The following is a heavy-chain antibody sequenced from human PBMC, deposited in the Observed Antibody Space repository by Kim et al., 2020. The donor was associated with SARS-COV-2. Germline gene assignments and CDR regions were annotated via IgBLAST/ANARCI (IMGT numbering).Heavy chain of an antibody. CDR3: ARDGEQCYVLDY. CDR2: ISYDGSNK. V-gene: IGHV3-30-3*01. Sequence: GGSLRLSCAASGFTFSSYAMHWVRQAPGKGLEWVAVISYDGSNKYYADSVKGRFTISRDNSKNTLYLQMNSLRAEDTAVYYCARDGEQCYVLDYWGQGTLVTVSS. CDR1: GFTFSSYA. D-gene: IGHD3-16*01. J-gene: IGHJ4*02.